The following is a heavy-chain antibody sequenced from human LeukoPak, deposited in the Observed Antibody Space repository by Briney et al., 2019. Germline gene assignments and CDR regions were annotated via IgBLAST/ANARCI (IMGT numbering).Heavy chain of an antibody. CDR1: GYTFTSYG. D-gene: IGHD5-24*01. CDR3: ARVEMATIGDYFDY. Sequence: ASVKVSCKASGYTFTSYGISWVRPAPGQGLAWMGWISAYNGNTNYAQKLQGRVTMTTDTSTSTAYMELRSLRSDDTAVYYCARVEMATIGDYFDYWGQGTLVTVSS. CDR2: ISAYNGNT. J-gene: IGHJ4*02. V-gene: IGHV1-18*01.